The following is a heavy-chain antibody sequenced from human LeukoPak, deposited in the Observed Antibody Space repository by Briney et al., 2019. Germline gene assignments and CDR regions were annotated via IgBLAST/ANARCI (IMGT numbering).Heavy chain of an antibody. J-gene: IGHJ4*02. D-gene: IGHD3-22*01. CDR1: GFTFSSYA. CDR3: ASYRDSSGYNPVVLDY. Sequence: GGSLRLSCAASGFTFSSYAMSWVRQAPGKGLEWVSAISGSGGSTYYADSVKGRFTISRDNSKNTLYLQMNSLRAEDTAVYYCASYRDSSGYNPVVLDYWGQGTLVTVSS. V-gene: IGHV3-23*01. CDR2: ISGSGGST.